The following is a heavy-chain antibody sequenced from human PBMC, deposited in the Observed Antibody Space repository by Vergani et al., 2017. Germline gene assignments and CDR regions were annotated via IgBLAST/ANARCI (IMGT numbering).Heavy chain of an antibody. D-gene: IGHD2-2*01. Sequence: QVQLQESGPGLVKPSQTLSLTCTVSGGSISSGSYYWSWIRQPAGKGLEWIGRIYTSGSTNYNPSLKSRVTISVDTSKNQFSLKLSSVTAADTAVYYCARGYCSSTSCYRYFDYWGQGTLVTVSS. CDR1: GGSISSGSYY. V-gene: IGHV4-61*02. CDR2: IYTSGST. CDR3: ARGYCSSTSCYRYFDY. J-gene: IGHJ4*02.